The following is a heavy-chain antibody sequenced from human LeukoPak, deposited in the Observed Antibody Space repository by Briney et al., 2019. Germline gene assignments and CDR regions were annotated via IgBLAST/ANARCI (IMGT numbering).Heavy chain of an antibody. Sequence: GGSLRLSCAASGFTVGSNYMSWVRQAPGKGLEWVSFIYSGGNTHYSDSVKGRFTISRDNAKNSLYLQMNSLRAEDTAVYYCARDEEYSYGPSGGLANFDYWGQGTLVTVSS. V-gene: IGHV3-66*01. CDR1: GFTVGSNY. D-gene: IGHD5-18*01. CDR2: IYSGGNT. J-gene: IGHJ4*02. CDR3: ARDEEYSYGPSGGLANFDY.